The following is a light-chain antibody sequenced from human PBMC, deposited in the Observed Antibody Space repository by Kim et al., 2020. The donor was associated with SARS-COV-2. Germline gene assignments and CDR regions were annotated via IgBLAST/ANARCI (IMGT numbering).Light chain of an antibody. CDR1: HLGYNV. CDR3: QAWDSSPHHYV. Sequence: PGPSALLTCSAPHLGYNVVSCSQPTPGPSHVVVTYQHNPRPSRHTDRFSGPNSGHTATLTLSRTQAMDEADYYCQAWDSSPHHYVFGPGTKVTFL. J-gene: IGLJ1*01. V-gene: IGLV3-1*01. CDR2: QHN.